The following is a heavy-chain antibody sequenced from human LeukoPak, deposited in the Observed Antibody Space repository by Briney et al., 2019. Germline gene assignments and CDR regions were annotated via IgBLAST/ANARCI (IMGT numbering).Heavy chain of an antibody. J-gene: IGHJ4*02. CDR2: ITSGGGT. V-gene: IGHV3-23*01. CDR1: GFTFSSYA. CDR3: AKGAGNFDWSYHDY. Sequence: PGGSLRLSCAASGFTFSSYAMTWVRQAPGQGLEWVSGITSGGGTYNVDSVKGRFTISRDNSKNTLYLQLNSLRAEDTAVYYCAKGAGNFDWSYHDYWGQGTLVTVSS. D-gene: IGHD3-9*01.